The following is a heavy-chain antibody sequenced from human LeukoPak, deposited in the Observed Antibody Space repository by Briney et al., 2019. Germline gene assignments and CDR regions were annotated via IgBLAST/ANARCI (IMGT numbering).Heavy chain of an antibody. Sequence: GASVKVSCKASGYTFTGYYMHWVRQAPGQGLEWMGGFDPEDGETIYAQKFQGRVTMTEDTSTDTAYMELSSLRSEDTAVYYCATKIAARPPYYYYMDVWGKGTTVTVSS. CDR2: FDPEDGET. CDR1: GYTFTGYY. V-gene: IGHV1-24*01. CDR3: ATKIAARPPYYYYMDV. J-gene: IGHJ6*03. D-gene: IGHD6-6*01.